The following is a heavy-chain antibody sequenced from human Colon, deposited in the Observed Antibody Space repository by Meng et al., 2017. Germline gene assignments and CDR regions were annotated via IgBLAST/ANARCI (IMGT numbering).Heavy chain of an antibody. V-gene: IGHV4-59*01. CDR1: DGSISNYY. D-gene: IGHD3-22*01. Sequence: QVQVQESGPGRVKPSETLPLTCTVSDGSISNYYWSWIRQPPGKGLEWIGYIYYTGTTNYNPSLKSRVAISLDTSKKEFSLKLRSVTAADTAVYYCARGLFYNGRGYYYEDGFDVWGQGTMVTVSS. CDR3: ARGLFYNGRGYYYEDGFDV. J-gene: IGHJ3*01. CDR2: IYYTGTT.